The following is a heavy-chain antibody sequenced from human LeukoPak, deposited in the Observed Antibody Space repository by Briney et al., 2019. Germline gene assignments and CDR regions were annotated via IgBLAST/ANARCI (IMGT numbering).Heavy chain of an antibody. D-gene: IGHD1-26*01. V-gene: IGHV4-59*08. Sequence: MSSQTLSLTCTVSGGSISSYYWSWIRQPPGKGLEWIGYIYYSGSTNYNPSLKSRVTISVDTSKNQFSLKLSSVTAADTAVYYCARLYRATDAFDIWGQGTMVTVSS. CDR3: ARLYRATDAFDI. CDR2: IYYSGST. CDR1: GGSISSYY. J-gene: IGHJ3*02.